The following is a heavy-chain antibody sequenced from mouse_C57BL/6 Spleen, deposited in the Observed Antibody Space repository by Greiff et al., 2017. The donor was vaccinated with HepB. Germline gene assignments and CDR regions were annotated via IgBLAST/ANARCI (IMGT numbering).Heavy chain of an antibody. Sequence: QSGPGLVKPSQSLSLTCTVTGYSITSGYGWNWIRQVPGNKREWMGYISYSGSTNYNPSLKSRIPITRDTSKNQFFLQLNSVTTEDTATYYCARTARIKYWGQGTTLTVSS. J-gene: IGHJ2*01. CDR2: ISYSGST. V-gene: IGHV3-2*02. CDR1: GYSITSGYG. D-gene: IGHD3-3*01. CDR3: ARTARIKY.